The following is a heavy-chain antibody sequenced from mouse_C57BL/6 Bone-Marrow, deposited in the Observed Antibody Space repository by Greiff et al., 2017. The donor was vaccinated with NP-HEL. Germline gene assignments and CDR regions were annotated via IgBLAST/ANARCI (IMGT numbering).Heavy chain of an antibody. D-gene: IGHD3-2*01. CDR2: IYPGSGST. Sequence: QVQLQQPGAELVKPGASVKMSCKASGYTFTSYWITWVKQRPGQGLEWIGDIYPGSGSTNYNEKFKSKATLTADKSSSTAYMQLNSLTSEDSAVYFCARDRYYAMDYWGQGTSVTVSS. J-gene: IGHJ4*01. V-gene: IGHV1-55*01. CDR3: ARDRYYAMDY. CDR1: GYTFTSYW.